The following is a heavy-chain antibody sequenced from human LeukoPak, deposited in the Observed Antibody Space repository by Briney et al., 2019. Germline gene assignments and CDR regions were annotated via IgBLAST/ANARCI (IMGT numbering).Heavy chain of an antibody. CDR1: GASISSYC. J-gene: IGHJ5*02. CDR3: ATSYDAKTAPYDL. V-gene: IGHV4-4*09. D-gene: IGHD3-3*01. CDR2: IYTSGRI. Sequence: PSETLSLTCTVSGASISSYCWSWVRQPPGKGLEWLGYIYTSGRIDYNPPLKSRVTMSVDTSKNQLSMELRFLTAADTAVYYCATSYDAKTAPYDLWGQGTLVTVSS.